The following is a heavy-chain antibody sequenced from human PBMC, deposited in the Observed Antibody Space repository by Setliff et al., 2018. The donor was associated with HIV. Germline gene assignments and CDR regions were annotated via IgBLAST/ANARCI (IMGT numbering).Heavy chain of an antibody. Sequence: PSETLSLTCTVSGGSINSGAYLWAWIRQPAGKGLEWIGRIFRAGNATYNPSLKSRVTISVDTSKKHFSLNLRSVTAADTAVYYCARGHDNKYYYFYYMDAWGKGTTVTVSS. CDR1: GGSINSGAYL. CDR3: ARGHDNKYYYFYYMDA. J-gene: IGHJ6*03. V-gene: IGHV4-61*02. CDR2: IFRAGNA. D-gene: IGHD3-9*01.